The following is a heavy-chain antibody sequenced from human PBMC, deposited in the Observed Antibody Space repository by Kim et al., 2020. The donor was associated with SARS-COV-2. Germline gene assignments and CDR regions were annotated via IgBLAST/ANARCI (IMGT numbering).Heavy chain of an antibody. CDR3: ASLKVAGDHPHYSYYGMDV. V-gene: IGHV4-59*13. CDR2: IYNSGST. CDR1: GGSISNSY. D-gene: IGHD6-19*01. Sequence: SETLSLTCTVSGGSISNSYWSWIRQPPGKGLEWIGYIYNSGSTNYNPSLKSRVTISIDTSKNQFSLRLSSVTAADTAVYYCASLKVAGDHPHYSYYGMDVWGKGTTVAVSS. J-gene: IGHJ6*04.